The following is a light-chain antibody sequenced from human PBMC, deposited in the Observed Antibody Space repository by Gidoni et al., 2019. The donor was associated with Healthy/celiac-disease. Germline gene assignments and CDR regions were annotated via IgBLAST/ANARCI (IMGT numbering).Light chain of an antibody. CDR3: QQSYSTPWT. CDR2: AAS. Sequence: DIQMTQSPSSLSASVGDRVTITCRASQSISSYLNWYQQKPGKAPKLLIYAASSLKSGVPSRFSGSGSGTDFTLTISILQPEDFATYYCQQSYSTPWTFGQGTKVEIK. J-gene: IGKJ1*01. CDR1: QSISSY. V-gene: IGKV1-39*01.